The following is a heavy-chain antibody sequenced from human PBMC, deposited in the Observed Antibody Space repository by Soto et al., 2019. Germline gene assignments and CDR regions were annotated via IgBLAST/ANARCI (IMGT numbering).Heavy chain of an antibody. J-gene: IGHJ4*02. CDR3: ARDRVEYSSSQDFDY. Sequence: PGGSLRLSCAASGFTFSSYAMHWVRQAPGKGLEWVAVISYDGSNKYYADSVKGRFTISRDNSKNTLYLQMNSLRAEDTAVYYCARDRVEYSSSQDFDYWGQGTLVTVSS. D-gene: IGHD6-6*01. V-gene: IGHV3-30-3*01. CDR1: GFTFSSYA. CDR2: ISYDGSNK.